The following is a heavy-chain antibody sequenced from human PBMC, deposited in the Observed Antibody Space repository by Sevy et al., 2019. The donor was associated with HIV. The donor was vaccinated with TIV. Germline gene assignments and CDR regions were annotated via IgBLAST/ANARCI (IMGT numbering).Heavy chain of an antibody. CDR3: ATTSTPLYYYALDV. CDR2: IYSGEYT. Sequence: GGSLRLSCAASGFTVSSKYMSWVRQAPGKGLEWVSVIYSGEYTYYSDSVKGRSTISRDISKNTLNLEMNNLRAEDTAIYYCATTSTPLYYYALDVWGQGTTVTVSS. V-gene: IGHV3-53*01. J-gene: IGHJ6*02. D-gene: IGHD1-26*01. CDR1: GFTVSSKY.